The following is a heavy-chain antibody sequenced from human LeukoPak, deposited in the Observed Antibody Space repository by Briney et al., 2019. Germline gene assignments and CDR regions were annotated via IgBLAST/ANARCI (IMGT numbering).Heavy chain of an antibody. D-gene: IGHD3-22*01. Sequence: GESLKISCKGSGYSFTSYWIGWVRQMPGKGLEWMGIIYPGDSDTRYSPSFQGQVAISADKSISTAYLQWSSLKASDTAMYYCARHRGYYYDSSGYYHLALDAFDIWGQGTMVTVSS. V-gene: IGHV5-51*01. CDR1: GYSFTSYW. J-gene: IGHJ3*02. CDR2: IYPGDSDT. CDR3: ARHRGYYYDSSGYYHLALDAFDI.